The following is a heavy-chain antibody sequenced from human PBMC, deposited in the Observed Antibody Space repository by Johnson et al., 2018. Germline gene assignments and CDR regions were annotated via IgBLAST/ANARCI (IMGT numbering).Heavy chain of an antibody. V-gene: IGHV5-51*01. CDR1: GYNFTSYW. CDR2: IYPGDSDT. CDR3: ARSRSSGWSRFEGDALHI. J-gene: IGHJ3*02. D-gene: IGHD6-19*01. Sequence: VQLVQSGAEVKKPGSSVKVSCKASGYNFTSYWIGWVRQMPGKGLEWMGIIYPGDSDTRYSPSFPGQVTIPADKAITTAYLQWSILQPSDTTMYYCARSRSSGWSRFEGDALHIWGQGTMVPVSS.